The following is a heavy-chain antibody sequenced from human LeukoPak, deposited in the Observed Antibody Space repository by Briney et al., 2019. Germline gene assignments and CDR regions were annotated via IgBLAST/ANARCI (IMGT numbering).Heavy chain of an antibody. V-gene: IGHV4-59*01. CDR1: GSSISSYY. J-gene: IGHJ4*02. CDR3: ARGGYYFDY. Sequence: KPSETLSLTCTVSGSSISSYYWSWIRQPPGKGLEWIGYIYYSGSTNYNPSLKSRVTISVDTSKNQFSLKLSSVTAADTAVYYCARGGYYFDYWGQGTLVTVSS. CDR2: IYYSGST. D-gene: IGHD3-16*01.